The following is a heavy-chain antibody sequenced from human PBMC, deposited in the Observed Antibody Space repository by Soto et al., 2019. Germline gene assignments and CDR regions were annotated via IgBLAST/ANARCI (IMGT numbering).Heavy chain of an antibody. CDR2: IIPVVGTA. CDR1: GGTFRSYP. CDR3: AREYTGDLFDS. Sequence: QVQLVQSGAEVKKPGSSVKISCKASGGTFRSYPISWVRQAPGQGLEWMGGIIPVVGTADYAQKFQGRVTITADESTRTGYMELSSLRSDDTAVYYCAREYTGDLFDSWGQVTLVTVSS. D-gene: IGHD3-16*01. V-gene: IGHV1-69*01. J-gene: IGHJ4*02.